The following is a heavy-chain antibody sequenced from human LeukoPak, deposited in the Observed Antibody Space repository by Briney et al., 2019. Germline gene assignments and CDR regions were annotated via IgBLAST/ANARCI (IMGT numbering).Heavy chain of an antibody. J-gene: IGHJ6*03. CDR1: GFTFSNYS. CDR3: ARGRYCSSTSCSMDV. V-gene: IGHV3-21*01. Sequence: PGGSLRLSCAASGFTFSNYSMNWVRQAPGKGLEWVSSISSSSSYIYYADSVKGRFTISRDNAKNSLYLQMNSLRAEDTAVYYCARGRYCSSTSCSMDVWGKGTTVTVSS. CDR2: ISSSSSYI. D-gene: IGHD2-2*01.